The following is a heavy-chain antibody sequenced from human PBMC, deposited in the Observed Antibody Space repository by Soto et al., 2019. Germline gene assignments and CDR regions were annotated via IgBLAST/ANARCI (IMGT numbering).Heavy chain of an antibody. D-gene: IGHD1-1*01. CDR2: IIPILGIA. CDR1: GGTFSSYT. CDR3: ARDHPMANEKTGTSIGYYYYGMDV. J-gene: IGHJ6*02. Sequence: GASVKVSCKASGGTFSSYTISWVRQAPGQGLEWMGRIIPILGIANYAQKFQGRVTITADKSTSTAYMELSSLRSEDTAVYYCARDHPMANEKTGTSIGYYYYGMDVWGQGTTVTVSS. V-gene: IGHV1-69*04.